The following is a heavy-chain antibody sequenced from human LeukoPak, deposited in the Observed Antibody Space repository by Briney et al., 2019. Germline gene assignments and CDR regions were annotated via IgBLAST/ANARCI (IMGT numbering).Heavy chain of an antibody. CDR3: ARDYSDGYNRRDAFDI. V-gene: IGHV1-2*02. CDR2: INPKSGAT. J-gene: IGHJ3*02. CDR1: GYSFSDFY. Sequence: ASVRVSCKASGYSFSDFYIHWVRQAPGQGLEWMGWINPKSGATTYAERFRGRVTMTRDTSVNTVYLELTSLYSDDTAVFYCARDYSDGYNRRDAFDIWGQGTTLNVSS. D-gene: IGHD5-18*01.